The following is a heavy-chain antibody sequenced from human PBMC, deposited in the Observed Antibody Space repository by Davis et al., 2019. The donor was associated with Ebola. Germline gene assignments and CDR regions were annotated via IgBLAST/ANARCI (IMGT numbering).Heavy chain of an antibody. CDR2: INHSGST. J-gene: IGHJ5*02. V-gene: IGHV4-34*01. CDR1: GGSFSGYY. CDR3: ARHAPGVTSAGTEWFDP. D-gene: IGHD6-13*01. Sequence: SETLSLTCAVYGGSFSGYYWSWIRQPPGKGLEWIGEINHSGSTNYNPSLKSRVTISVDTSKNQFSLKLSSVTAADTAVYYCARHAPGVTSAGTEWFDPWGQGTLVTVSS.